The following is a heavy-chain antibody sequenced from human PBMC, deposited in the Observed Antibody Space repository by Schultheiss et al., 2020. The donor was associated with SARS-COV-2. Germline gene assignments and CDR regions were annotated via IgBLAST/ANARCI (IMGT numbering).Heavy chain of an antibody. Sequence: SQTPSLTCAVSGGSFTGHYWTWIRQPPGKGLEWIGSIYYSGTTNYNPSLKSRVTMSVDTSKSQISLRLSSVTAADTAVYYCARGGYYYDSSGYYYDYYYAMYVWGQGTTVTVSS. J-gene: IGHJ6*02. CDR1: GGSFTGHY. CDR3: ARGGYYYDSSGYYYDYYYAMYV. CDR2: IYYSGTT. V-gene: IGHV4-34*01. D-gene: IGHD3-22*01.